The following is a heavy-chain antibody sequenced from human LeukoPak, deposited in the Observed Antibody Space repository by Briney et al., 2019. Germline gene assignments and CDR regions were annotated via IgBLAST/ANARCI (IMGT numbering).Heavy chain of an antibody. J-gene: IGHJ4*02. Sequence: SETLSLTCAVSGGSISSSNWWSWVRQPPGKGLEWIGQIYHSGSTNYNPSLKSRVAISVGKSKNQFSLNLISVTAADTAVYYCARAGQGYCTSASCYLSLDYWGQGTLVTVSS. CDR2: IYHSGST. CDR3: ARAGQGYCTSASCYLSLDY. D-gene: IGHD2-2*01. CDR1: GGSISSSNW. V-gene: IGHV4-4*02.